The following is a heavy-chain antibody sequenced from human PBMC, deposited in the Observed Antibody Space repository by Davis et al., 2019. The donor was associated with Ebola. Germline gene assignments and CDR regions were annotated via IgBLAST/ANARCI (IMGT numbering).Heavy chain of an antibody. CDR2: MNPNSGNT. Sequence: ASVKVSCKASGGTFTSYGISWVRQAPGQGLEWMGWMNPNSGNTGYAQKFQGWVTMTRDTSISTAYMELSRLRSDDTAVYYCAREGCSSTSCYGWFDPWGQGTLVTVSS. CDR1: GGTFTSYG. CDR3: AREGCSSTSCYGWFDP. D-gene: IGHD2-2*01. J-gene: IGHJ5*02. V-gene: IGHV1-8*02.